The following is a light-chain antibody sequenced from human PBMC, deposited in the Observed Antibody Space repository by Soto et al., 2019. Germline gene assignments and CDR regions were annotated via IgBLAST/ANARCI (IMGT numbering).Light chain of an antibody. Sequence: DIQVTQSPSTLSASVGDRVTITCRISQTISNSLAWFQQKPGKAPKLLIYKASTLEGGVPSRFNGSGSGTEFTLSISSLQPDDFATYYCQHYNSYSEAFGQGTKVELK. V-gene: IGKV1-5*03. CDR1: QTISNS. J-gene: IGKJ1*01. CDR3: QHYNSYSEA. CDR2: KAS.